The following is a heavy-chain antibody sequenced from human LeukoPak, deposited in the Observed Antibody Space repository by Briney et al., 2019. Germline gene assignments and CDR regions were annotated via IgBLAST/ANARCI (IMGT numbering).Heavy chain of an antibody. V-gene: IGHV1-69*05. CDR2: IIPIFGTA. CDR3: ARATLPRTYYDSSGYYSYPFDY. Sequence: SVKVSCKASGGTFSSYAISWVRQAPGQGLEWMGRIIPIFGTANYAQKFQGRVTITTDESTSTAYMELSSLRSEDTAMYYCARATLPRTYYDSSGYYSYPFDYWGQGTLVTVSS. J-gene: IGHJ4*02. D-gene: IGHD3-22*01. CDR1: GGTFSSYA.